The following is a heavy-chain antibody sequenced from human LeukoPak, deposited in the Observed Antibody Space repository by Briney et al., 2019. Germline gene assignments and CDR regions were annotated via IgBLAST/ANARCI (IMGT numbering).Heavy chain of an antibody. Sequence: SETLSLTCTVSGYSISSGYYWGWIRQPPGKGLEWIGSIYHSRSTYYNPSLKSRVTISVDTSKNQFSLKLSSVTAADTAVYYCASRKLGNDYWGQGTLVTVSS. J-gene: IGHJ4*01. CDR2: IYHSRST. D-gene: IGHD7-27*01. V-gene: IGHV4-38-2*02. CDR1: GYSISSGYY. CDR3: ASRKLGNDY.